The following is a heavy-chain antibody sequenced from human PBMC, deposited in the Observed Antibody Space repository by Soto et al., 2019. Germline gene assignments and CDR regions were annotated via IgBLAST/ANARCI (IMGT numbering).Heavy chain of an antibody. Sequence: ASVKVSCKASGYTFTDYYMHWVRQAPGQGLERMGWINTYNGNRNYAQKFEDRVTMTTATSTNTVYMELRSLKSDDTAIYYCARDRLRGYDSSGFYSWGQGTLVTVSS. V-gene: IGHV1-18*04. D-gene: IGHD3-22*01. CDR2: INTYNGNR. J-gene: IGHJ4*02. CDR1: GYTFTDYY. CDR3: ARDRLRGYDSSGFYS.